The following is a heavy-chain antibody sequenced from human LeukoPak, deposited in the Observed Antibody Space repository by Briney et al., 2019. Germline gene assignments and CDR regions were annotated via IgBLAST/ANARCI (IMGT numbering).Heavy chain of an antibody. J-gene: IGHJ3*02. CDR2: ISNNGGRT. Sequence: GGSLRLSCAGSGFSFSSNTMSWVRQAPGRGLEWVSAISNNGGRTDYADSVKGRFTISRDNSKSTLYLHMDSLRAEDTALYYCARDRISINALDMWGQGTMVTVSS. V-gene: IGHV3-23*01. CDR1: GFSFSSNT. CDR3: ARDRISINALDM. D-gene: IGHD1-14*01.